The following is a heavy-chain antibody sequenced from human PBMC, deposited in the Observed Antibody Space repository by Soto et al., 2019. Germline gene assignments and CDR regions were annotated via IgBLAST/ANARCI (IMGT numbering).Heavy chain of an antibody. V-gene: IGHV3-30-3*01. CDR3: ARDHIVLVPAARWWCVLCYYGMDV. Sequence: QVQLVESGGGVVQPGRSLRLSCAASGFTFSSYAMHWVRQAPGKGLEWVAVISYDGSNKYYADSVKGRFTISRDNSKNMLDLQMNSLRAEDPAVYYCARDHIVLVPAARWWCVLCYYGMDVWGQGTTVTVSS. D-gene: IGHD2-2*01. CDR1: GFTFSSYA. J-gene: IGHJ6*02. CDR2: ISYDGSNK.